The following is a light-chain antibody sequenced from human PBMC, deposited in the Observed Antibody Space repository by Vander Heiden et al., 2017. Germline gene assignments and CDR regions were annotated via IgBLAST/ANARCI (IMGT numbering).Light chain of an antibody. V-gene: IGKV3-11*01. CDR3: QQRRNWPLT. CDR2: DAS. CDR1: QSVSSL. Sequence: EIVLTQSPATLSLSPGERATLSCGASQSVSSLLAWYQQKPGQAPRLLIYDASNRATGIPARFSGSGPRTDFTLTISSLEPEDFAVYYCQQRRNWPLTFGGGTKVEIK. J-gene: IGKJ4*01.